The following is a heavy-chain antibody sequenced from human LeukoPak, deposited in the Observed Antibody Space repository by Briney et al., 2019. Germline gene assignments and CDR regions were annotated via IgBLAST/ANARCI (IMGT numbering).Heavy chain of an antibody. D-gene: IGHD2-21*01. CDR3: ARVGRQYSQEFDY. CDR2: IIPIFGTA. J-gene: IGHJ4*02. Sequence: GASVKVSCKASGYTFTSYDINWVRQAPGQGLEWMGGIIPIFGTANYAQKFQGRVTITADESTSTAYMELSSLRSEDTAVYYCARVGRQYSQEFDYWGQGTLVTVSS. V-gene: IGHV1-69*13. CDR1: GYTFTSYD.